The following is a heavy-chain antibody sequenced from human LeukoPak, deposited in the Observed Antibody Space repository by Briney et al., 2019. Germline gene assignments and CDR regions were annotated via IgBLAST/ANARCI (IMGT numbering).Heavy chain of an antibody. D-gene: IGHD1-26*01. CDR3: ARGTGATESRHYSWFDP. CDR2: INSDGSTT. Sequence: GGSLRLSCAASGFTRSSYWRHWVRQAPGKGRVWFSRINSDGSTTNYADSGKVRFTSSRDNGKNMLDLQLHSLRAEDTALYYYARGTGATESRHYSWFDPWGQGTLVTISS. V-gene: IGHV3-74*01. CDR1: GFTRSSYW. J-gene: IGHJ5*02.